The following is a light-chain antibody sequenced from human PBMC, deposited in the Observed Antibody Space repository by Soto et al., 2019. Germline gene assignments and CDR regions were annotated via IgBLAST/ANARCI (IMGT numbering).Light chain of an antibody. CDR1: QSVSSTY. CDR2: FAS. J-gene: IGKJ2*01. CDR3: QQYGSSPYT. V-gene: IGKV3-20*01. Sequence: ELGLTQSPGPLSLSPGERATLSFRACQSVSSTYLAWYQPKPGQAPRLRIYFASSIATGIPDRFSGSGSWTDFTLTITRLEPEDVAVYYCQQYGSSPYTFGKGPRLEIK.